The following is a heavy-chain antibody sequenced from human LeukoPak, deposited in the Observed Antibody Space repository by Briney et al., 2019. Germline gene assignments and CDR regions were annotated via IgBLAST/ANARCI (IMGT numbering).Heavy chain of an antibody. CDR1: GGSISSSNW. Sequence: SETLSLTWAVSGGSISSSNWWSWVRQPPGKGLEWIGEIYHSGSTNYNPSLKSRVTISVDKSKNQFSLKLSSVTAADTAVYYCASPQYSSGWYGDGYWGQGTLVTVSS. CDR3: ASPQYSSGWYGDGY. CDR2: IYHSGST. J-gene: IGHJ4*02. D-gene: IGHD6-19*01. V-gene: IGHV4-4*02.